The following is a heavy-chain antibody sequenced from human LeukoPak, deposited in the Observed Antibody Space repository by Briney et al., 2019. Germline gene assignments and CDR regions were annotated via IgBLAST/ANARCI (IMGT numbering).Heavy chain of an antibody. J-gene: IGHJ6*02. CDR1: GFTFSSYG. V-gene: IGHV3-30*18. CDR2: ISYDGSNK. D-gene: IGHD3-10*01. Sequence: GGSLRLSCAASGFTFSSYGMHWVRQAPGKGLEWVAVISYDGSNKYYADSVKGRFTISRDNSKNTLYPQMNSLRAEDTAVYYCAKDWYYGSGSYGMDVWGQGTTVTVSS. CDR3: AKDWYYGSGSYGMDV.